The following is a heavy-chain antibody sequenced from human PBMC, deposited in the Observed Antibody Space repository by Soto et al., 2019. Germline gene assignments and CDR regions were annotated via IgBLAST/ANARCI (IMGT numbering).Heavy chain of an antibody. Sequence: SETLSLTCTVSGGSISSSSYYWGWIRQPPGKGLEWIGSIYYSGSTYYNPSLKSRVTISVDTSKNQFSLKLSSVTAADTAAYCCARGITMIVVARFGYFDYWGQGTLVTVSS. J-gene: IGHJ4*02. V-gene: IGHV4-39*01. D-gene: IGHD3-22*01. CDR2: IYYSGST. CDR1: GGSISSSSYY. CDR3: ARGITMIVVARFGYFDY.